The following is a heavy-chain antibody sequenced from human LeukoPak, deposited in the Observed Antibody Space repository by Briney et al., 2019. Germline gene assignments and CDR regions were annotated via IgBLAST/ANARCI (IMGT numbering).Heavy chain of an antibody. D-gene: IGHD6-13*01. Sequence: SETLSLTCSVSGASIRDYYWGWIRQPPGKGLECIGHIFYSRVTNYDPSLKSRVTISLDTSKSQVSLKLTSLTAADTALYYCARRQQLADGGHAFDIWGQGTMVTVSS. CDR3: ARRQQLADGGHAFDI. CDR1: GASIRDYY. V-gene: IGHV4-59*01. J-gene: IGHJ3*02. CDR2: IFYSRVT.